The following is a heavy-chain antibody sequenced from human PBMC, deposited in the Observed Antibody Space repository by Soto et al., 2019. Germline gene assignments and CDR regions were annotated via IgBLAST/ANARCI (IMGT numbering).Heavy chain of an antibody. CDR2: IYYSGTT. CDR3: SRCDSSGYTFAH. J-gene: IGHJ4*02. Sequence: QVQLQESGPGLVQPSPTLSLTCTVSGASISSGGYYWSWIRQHPRKGVEWIGYIYYSGTTSYNPSLKSRGTIPLDTSRNQFPLELNSVRAADTAVDYCSRCDSSGYTFAHWVQGTLVTVSS. D-gene: IGHD3-22*01. V-gene: IGHV4-31*03. CDR1: GASISSGGYY.